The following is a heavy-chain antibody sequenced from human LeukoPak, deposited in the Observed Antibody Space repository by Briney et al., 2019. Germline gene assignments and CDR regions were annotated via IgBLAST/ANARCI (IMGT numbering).Heavy chain of an antibody. CDR3: ARDPYGPRTGYYYYMDV. CDR1: GYTFTSSY. Sequence: GASGKVSCKASGYTFTSSYMHWDRQPPGQALEWIRIINPSGGSTSDAQKFQGRVTMTRDTSTSTVYMELSSLRSEDTAVYYCARDPYGPRTGYYYYMDVWGKGTTVTVSS. V-gene: IGHV1-46*01. D-gene: IGHD3-10*01. CDR2: INPSGGST. J-gene: IGHJ6*03.